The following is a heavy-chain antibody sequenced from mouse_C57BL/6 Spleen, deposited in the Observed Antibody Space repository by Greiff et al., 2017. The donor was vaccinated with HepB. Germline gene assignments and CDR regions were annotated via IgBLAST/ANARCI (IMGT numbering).Heavy chain of an antibody. CDR3: ARGDYGSTWFAY. CDR1: GYTFTSYW. D-gene: IGHD1-1*01. J-gene: IGHJ3*01. Sequence: QVQLQQPGAELVRPGSSVKLSCKASGYTFTSYWMHWVKQRPIQGLEWIGNIDPSDCETHYNQKFKDKATLTVDKSSSTAYMQLSSLTSEDSAVYYCARGDYGSTWFAYWGQGTLVTVSA. CDR2: IDPSDCET. V-gene: IGHV1-52*01.